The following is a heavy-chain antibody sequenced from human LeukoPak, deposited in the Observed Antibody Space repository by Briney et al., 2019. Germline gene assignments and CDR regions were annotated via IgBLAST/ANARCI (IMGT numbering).Heavy chain of an antibody. V-gene: IGHV3-48*01. D-gene: IGHD2-2*01. Sequence: GGSLRLSCAASGFTFSSYSMNWVRQAPGKGLEGVSYISSSSSNIYYADSVKGRFTISRDNAKNSLYLQMNSLRAGDTAVYYCASSLYCSSTSCSRLYMDVWGKGTTVTVSS. CDR1: GFTFSSYS. J-gene: IGHJ6*03. CDR2: ISSSSSNI. CDR3: ASSLYCSSTSCSRLYMDV.